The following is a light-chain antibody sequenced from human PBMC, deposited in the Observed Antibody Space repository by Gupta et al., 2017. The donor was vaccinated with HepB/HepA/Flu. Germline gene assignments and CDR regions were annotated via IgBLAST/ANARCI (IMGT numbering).Light chain of an antibody. CDR1: SSNIGAFYD. CDR2: GNT. Sequence: QSVLTQPPSVSGAPGQRVTISCTGSSSNIGAFYDVPWYQQLPGTAPKLLIYGNTNRPSGVPERFSGSKSGTSASLAITGLQAEDEANYYCQSYDTSLSASVFGGGTKLTVL. V-gene: IGLV1-40*01. J-gene: IGLJ3*02. CDR3: QSYDTSLSASV.